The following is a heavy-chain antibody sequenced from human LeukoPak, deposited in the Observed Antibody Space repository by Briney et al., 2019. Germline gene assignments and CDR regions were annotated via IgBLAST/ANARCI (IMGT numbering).Heavy chain of an antibody. V-gene: IGHV3-66*01. CDR3: TTDIVTESVLRFLEWDEPAPRH. Sequence: TGGSLRLSCAASGFTVSSDYMSWVRQAPGKGLEWVSVIYTCGSTYYADSVKGRFTISRDNSKSTLYLQMNSLKTEDTAVYYCTTDIVTESVLRFLEWDEPAPRHWGQGTLVTVSS. J-gene: IGHJ4*02. CDR2: IYTCGST. D-gene: IGHD3-3*01. CDR1: GFTVSSDY.